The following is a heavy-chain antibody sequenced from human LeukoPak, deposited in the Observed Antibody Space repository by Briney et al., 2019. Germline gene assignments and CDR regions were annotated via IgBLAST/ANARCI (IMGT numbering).Heavy chain of an antibody. CDR2: IIPIFGTA. V-gene: IGHV1-69*13. CDR3: ARDRGYCSSTSCYVDY. J-gene: IGHJ4*02. CDR1: GATFSSYA. D-gene: IGHD2-2*01. Sequence: GASVKLSCNASGATFSSYAISWVRQAPGQGLELMGGIIPIFGTANYAQKFQGRVTITADESTSTAYMELSSLRSEDTAVYYCARDRGYCSSTSCYVDYWGQGTLVTVSS.